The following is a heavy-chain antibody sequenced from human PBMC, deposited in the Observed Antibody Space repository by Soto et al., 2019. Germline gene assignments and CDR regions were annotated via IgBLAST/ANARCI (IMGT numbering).Heavy chain of an antibody. V-gene: IGHV4-61*01. CDR2: IYYSGST. D-gene: IGHD1-7*01. CDR3: ARDSGYNWNYYFDY. Sequence: QVQLQESGPGLVKPSETLSLTCTVSGGSVSSGSYYWSWIRQPPGKGLEWIGYIYYSGSTNYNPSLKSRVTISVDTSKNQFSLKVIPVTAADTAGYYCARDSGYNWNYYFDYWGQGTLVTVSS. J-gene: IGHJ4*02. CDR1: GGSVSSGSYY.